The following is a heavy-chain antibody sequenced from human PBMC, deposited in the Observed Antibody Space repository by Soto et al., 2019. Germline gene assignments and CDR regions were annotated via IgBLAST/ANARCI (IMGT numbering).Heavy chain of an antibody. J-gene: IGHJ4*02. CDR3: ARDNPHTTRDNVDY. V-gene: IGHV1-46*01. Sequence: ASVKVSCKAAGYTFTSYNMHWVRQAPGQGLEWMGIIYGSGGSTKYAQKSQDRVIMTTVKSTSTAYLELRSLTSDDTAVYYCARDNPHTTRDNVDYWGQGSLVTVSS. CDR2: IYGSGGST. D-gene: IGHD1-20*01. CDR1: GYTFTSYN.